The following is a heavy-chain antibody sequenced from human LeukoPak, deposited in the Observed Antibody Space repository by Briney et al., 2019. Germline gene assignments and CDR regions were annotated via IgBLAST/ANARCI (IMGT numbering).Heavy chain of an antibody. J-gene: IGHJ4*02. CDR2: IYYSGSP. D-gene: IGHD4-11*01. CDR1: GAPISNYF. V-gene: IGHV4-59*01. CDR3: ERVIAEYSNSRVFDF. Sequence: SETLSLTFTVPGAPISNYFWTWIPQPPGKGLDWIGYIYYSGSPNSNPPLKSRVTISVDTYKNQFSLKLSSVTAADTAVYYCERVIAEYSNSRVFDFWGQGTPVTVSS.